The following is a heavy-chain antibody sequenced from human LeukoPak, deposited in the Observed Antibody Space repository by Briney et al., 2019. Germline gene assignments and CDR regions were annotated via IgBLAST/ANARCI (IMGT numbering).Heavy chain of an antibody. CDR2: ISSSSNTI. CDR1: GFTLRTYS. V-gene: IGHV3-48*01. CDR3: AIIFSGTYYGTMDV. D-gene: IGHD1-26*01. J-gene: IGHJ6*03. Sequence: PGRSVRLSCEVTGFTLRTYSMNWVRQAPGKGLEWVSYISSSSNTIYYADSVKGRFTISRDNDKKSLYLQMLSLRAEDSAVYYCAIIFSGTYYGTMDVWGRGTTVTVSS.